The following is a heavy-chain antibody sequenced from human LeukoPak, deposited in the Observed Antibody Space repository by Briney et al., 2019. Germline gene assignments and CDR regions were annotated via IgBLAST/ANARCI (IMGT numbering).Heavy chain of an antibody. CDR3: ARDDEYDEFACAY. Sequence: PGGSLRLSCAASGFTFSSYGMHWLRQAPGKGLEWVAFIQNNGGNKYYADSVKGRFTISRDNSKNTVYLQINSLRAEDTAMYYCARDDEYDEFACAYWGQGALVYGFS. J-gene: IGHJ4*02. CDR1: GFTFSSYG. V-gene: IGHV3-30*02. D-gene: IGHD3-3*01. CDR2: IQNNGGNK.